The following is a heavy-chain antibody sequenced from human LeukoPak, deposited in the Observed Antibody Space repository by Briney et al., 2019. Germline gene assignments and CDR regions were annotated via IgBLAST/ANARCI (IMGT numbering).Heavy chain of an antibody. CDR2: IYHSGNT. CDR3: AREEMPGKFDY. CDR1: GGSFSGDF. Sequence: SETLSLTCAVYGGSFSGDFWSWIRQSPGKGLEWIGEIYHSGNTNYNPSLKSRGAISLDKSSNQFSLRLTSVTAADTAMYFCAREEMPGKFDYWGQGILVTVSS. V-gene: IGHV4-34*01. J-gene: IGHJ4*02. D-gene: IGHD1-26*01.